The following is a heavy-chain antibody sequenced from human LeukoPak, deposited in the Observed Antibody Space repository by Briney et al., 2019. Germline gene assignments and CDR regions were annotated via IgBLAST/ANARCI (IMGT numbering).Heavy chain of an antibody. Sequence: PGGSLRLSCAASGFTFSSYGMHRVRQAPGKGLEWVAVISYDGSNKYYADSVKGRFTISRDNSKNTLYLQMNSLRAEDTAVYYCAKGGVTSWFAAEYFQHWGQGTLVTVSS. CDR3: AKGGVTSWFAAEYFQH. CDR1: GFTFSSYG. J-gene: IGHJ1*01. D-gene: IGHD3-10*01. CDR2: ISYDGSNK. V-gene: IGHV3-30*18.